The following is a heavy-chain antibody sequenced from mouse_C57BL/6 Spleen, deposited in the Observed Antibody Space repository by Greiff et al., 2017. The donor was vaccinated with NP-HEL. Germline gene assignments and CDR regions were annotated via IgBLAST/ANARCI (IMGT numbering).Heavy chain of an antibody. D-gene: IGHD2-3*01. CDR2: ISSGGDYI. Sequence: DVMLVESGEGLVKPGGSLKLSCAASGFTFSSYAMSWVRQTPEKRLEWVAYISSGGDYIYYADTVKGRFTISRDNARNTLYLQMSSLKSEDTAMYYCTRFDGYYDYYAMDYWGQGTSVTVSS. V-gene: IGHV5-9-1*02. J-gene: IGHJ4*01. CDR3: TRFDGYYDYYAMDY. CDR1: GFTFSSYA.